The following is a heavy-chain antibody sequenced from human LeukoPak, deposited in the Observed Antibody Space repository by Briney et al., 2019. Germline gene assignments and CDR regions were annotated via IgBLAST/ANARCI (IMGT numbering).Heavy chain of an antibody. J-gene: IGHJ4*02. D-gene: IGHD5-18*01. CDR3: ASGDTAMVTGSIDY. V-gene: IGHV3-21*01. CDR1: GFTFSSYS. CDR2: ISSSSSYI. Sequence: GGSLRLSCAASGFTFSSYSMNWVRQAPGKGLEWVSSISSSSSYIYYADSVNGRFTISRDTANNSLYLQMNSLRAEDTAVYYCASGDTAMVTGSIDYWGQGTLVTVSS.